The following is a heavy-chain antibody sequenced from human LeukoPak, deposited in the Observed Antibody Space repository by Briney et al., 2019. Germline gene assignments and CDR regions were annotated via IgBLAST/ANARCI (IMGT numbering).Heavy chain of an antibody. CDR1: GFTFSSYS. CDR3: AKGSYYDSSGSFYFDY. CDR2: IYSGGST. D-gene: IGHD3-22*01. V-gene: IGHV3-53*01. Sequence: GGSLRLSCAASGFTFSSYSMNWIRQAPGKGLEWVSVIYSGGSTYYADSVKGRFTISRDNSKNTLYVQVNSLGTEDTAAYYCAKGSYYDSSGSFYFDYWGQGTLVTVSS. J-gene: IGHJ4*02.